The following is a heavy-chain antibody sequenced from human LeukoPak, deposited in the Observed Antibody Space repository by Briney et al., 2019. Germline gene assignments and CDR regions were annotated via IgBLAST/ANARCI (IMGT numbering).Heavy chain of an antibody. J-gene: IGHJ4*02. Sequence: GGSLRLSCATSGFIFSHHGMNWVRQAPGKGLEWVSGIRADAVTTYYADSVKGRFIISRDNSKNTVYLQMNSLSAEDAAVKDDGWVQYANWGQGTLVTVSS. D-gene: IGHD5-24*01. CDR3: GWVQYAN. V-gene: IGHV3-23*01. CDR1: GFIFSHHG. CDR2: IRADAVTT.